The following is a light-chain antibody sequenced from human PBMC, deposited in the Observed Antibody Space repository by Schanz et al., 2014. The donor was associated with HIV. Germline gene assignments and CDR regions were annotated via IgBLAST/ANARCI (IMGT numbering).Light chain of an antibody. J-gene: IGLJ3*02. CDR2: EVN. V-gene: IGLV2-8*01. CDR1: RGDLGSYNY. CDR3: SSYTSSSTWV. Sequence: QSALTQPPSASGSPGQSVTISCAGTRGDLGSYNYVSWYQQRPGKAPRLLISEVNKRPSGVPDRFSGSKSDNTASLTVSGLQAEDEADYYCSSYTSSSTWVFGGGTKLTV.